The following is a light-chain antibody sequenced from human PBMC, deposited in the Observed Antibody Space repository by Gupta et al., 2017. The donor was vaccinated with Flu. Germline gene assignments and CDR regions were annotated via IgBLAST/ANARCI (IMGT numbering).Light chain of an antibody. CDR3: SSGTTINTWV. CDR1: SSDVGGYNY. J-gene: IGLJ3*02. V-gene: IGLV2-14*01. Sequence: QSALTQPASVSGSPGQSLTISCTGTSSDVGGYNYVSWYQQHPGKAPKLMIFEVSNRPSGVSNRFSGSKSGNTASLTISGRQAEDEADYYCSSGTTINTWVFGGGTKLTV. CDR2: EVS.